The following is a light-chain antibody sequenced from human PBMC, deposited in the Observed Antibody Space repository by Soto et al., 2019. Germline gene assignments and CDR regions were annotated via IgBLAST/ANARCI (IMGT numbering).Light chain of an antibody. CDR3: SSYTKSSAVI. CDR1: SSDVGGYKH. J-gene: IGLJ2*01. V-gene: IGLV2-14*03. Sequence: QSALTQPASVSGSPGQSITISCTGTSSDVGGYKHVSWYQQHPGKAPKLIIYDVSSRPSGVSNRFSGSKSGNTASLTISGLLAEDEADYYCSSYTKSSAVIFGGGTKVTVL. CDR2: DVS.